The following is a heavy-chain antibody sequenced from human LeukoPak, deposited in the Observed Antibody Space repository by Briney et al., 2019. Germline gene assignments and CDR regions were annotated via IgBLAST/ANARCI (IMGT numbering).Heavy chain of an antibody. CDR1: GFTVSTIY. D-gene: IGHD2-21*01. V-gene: IGHV3-21*01. J-gene: IGHJ4*03. CDR3: ARDLGVYWGDEFDLGIYY. Sequence: GGSLSLNSAASGFTVSTIYLNRHRPAPGKGLEWVSSIDTRSNYKYYAHSVKGRFTISRDNAKNSLYLQMNSLRAEDTAVYSCARDLGVYWGDEFDLGIYYCGRGALVTVSS. CDR2: IDTRSNYK.